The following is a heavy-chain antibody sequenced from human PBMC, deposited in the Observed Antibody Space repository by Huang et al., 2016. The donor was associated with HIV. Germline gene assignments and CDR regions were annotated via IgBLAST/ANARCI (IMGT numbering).Heavy chain of an antibody. CDR1: GNTFSGYG. J-gene: IGHJ4*02. CDR3: ARDRRPYSGSYLGY. V-gene: IGHV1-18*04. D-gene: IGHD1-26*01. CDR2: ISGYNGNT. Sequence: QVQLVQSGAEVKKPGASVKVSCKASGNTFSGYGISWVRQAPGQGLEWMGLISGYNGNTNYVENRQGRVTMTTDTSTSTAYMELRSLRSDDTAVYYCARDRRPYSGSYLGYWGQGTLVTVSS.